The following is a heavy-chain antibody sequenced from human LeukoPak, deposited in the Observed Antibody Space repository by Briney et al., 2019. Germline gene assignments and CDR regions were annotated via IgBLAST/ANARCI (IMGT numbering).Heavy chain of an antibody. CDR3: ARAGYCSSTSCYGGYYMDV. CDR1: GYTFTIYG. Sequence: ASVNVSCKASGYTFTIYGISWVRQAPGQGLEGMGWISAYNGNTNYAQKLQRKVTITTDTSTSTAYMELSSLRSDDTAVYYCARAGYCSSTSCYGGYYMDVWGKGTTVTVSS. CDR2: ISAYNGNT. J-gene: IGHJ6*03. V-gene: IGHV1-18*01. D-gene: IGHD2-2*01.